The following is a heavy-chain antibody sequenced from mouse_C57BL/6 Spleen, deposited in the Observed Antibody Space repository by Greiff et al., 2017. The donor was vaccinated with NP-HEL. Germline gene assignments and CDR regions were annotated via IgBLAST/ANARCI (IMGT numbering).Heavy chain of an antibody. J-gene: IGHJ3*01. CDR1: GYTFTSYT. Sequence: VQLQQSGAELARPGASVKMSCKASGYTFTSYTMHWVKQRPGQGLEWIGYINPSSGYTKYNQKFKDKATLTADKSSSTAYMQLSSLTSEDSAVYYCARTSTMRTWFAYWGQGTLVTVSA. V-gene: IGHV1-4*01. D-gene: IGHD2-4*01. CDR2: INPSSGYT. CDR3: ARTSTMRTWFAY.